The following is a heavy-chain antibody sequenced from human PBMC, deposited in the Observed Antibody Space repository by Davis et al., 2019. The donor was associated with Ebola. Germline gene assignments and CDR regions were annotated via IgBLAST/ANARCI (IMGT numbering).Heavy chain of an antibody. CDR2: IYASGDT. Sequence: PSETLSLTCTVSADSINSYYWSFIRQPAGKGLEWIGRIYASGDTNYNPSLKSRVTMSVDTSKKQLSLKLTSVTGADTAVYYCARQTGDTFDIWGQGTVVTVSS. CDR1: ADSINSYY. CDR3: ARQTGDTFDI. V-gene: IGHV4-4*07. J-gene: IGHJ3*02. D-gene: IGHD1-14*01.